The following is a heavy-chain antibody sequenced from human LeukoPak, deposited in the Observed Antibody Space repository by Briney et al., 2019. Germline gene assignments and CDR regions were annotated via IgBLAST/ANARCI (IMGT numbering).Heavy chain of an antibody. J-gene: IGHJ5*02. CDR1: GGSISSYY. CDR2: IYTSGST. CDR3: ARDLFLCSSTSCYAGLPYYDILPPGIWFDP. D-gene: IGHD2-2*01. Sequence: PSETLSLTCTVSGGSISSYYWSWIRQPAGKGLEWIGRIYTSGSTNYNPSLKSRVTMSVDTSKNQFSLKLSSVTAADTAVYYCARDLFLCSSTSCYAGLPYYDILPPGIWFDPWGQGTLVTVSS. V-gene: IGHV4-4*07.